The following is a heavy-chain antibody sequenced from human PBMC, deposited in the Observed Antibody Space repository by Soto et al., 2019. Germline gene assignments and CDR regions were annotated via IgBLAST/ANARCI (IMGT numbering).Heavy chain of an antibody. CDR2: ISGSGGST. Sequence: GGSLRLSCAASGFTFSSYAMSWVRQAPGKGLEWVSAISGSGGSTYYADSVKGRFTISRDNSKNTLYPQMNSLRAEDTAVYYCAKKNNYYPGPEYFQHWGQGTLVTVSS. J-gene: IGHJ1*01. V-gene: IGHV3-23*01. D-gene: IGHD1-1*01. CDR1: GFTFSSYA. CDR3: AKKNNYYPGPEYFQH.